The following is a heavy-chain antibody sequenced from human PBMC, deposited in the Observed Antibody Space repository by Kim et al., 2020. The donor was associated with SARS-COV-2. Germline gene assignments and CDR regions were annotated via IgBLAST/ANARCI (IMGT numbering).Heavy chain of an antibody. V-gene: IGHV7-4-1*02. CDR3: ARDPHFDWLPRDIYYYGMDV. CDR1: GYTFTSYA. Sequence: ASVKVSCKASGYTFTSYAMNWVRQAPGQGLEWMGWINTNTGNPTYAQGFTGRFVFSLDTSVSTAYLQISSLKAEDTAVYYCARDPHFDWLPRDIYYYGMDVWGQGTTVTVSS. CDR2: INTNTGNP. D-gene: IGHD3-9*01. J-gene: IGHJ6*02.